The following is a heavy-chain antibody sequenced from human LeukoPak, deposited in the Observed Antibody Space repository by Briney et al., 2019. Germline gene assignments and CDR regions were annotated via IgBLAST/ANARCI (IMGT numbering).Heavy chain of an antibody. CDR3: ARGGSYGGYHSY. J-gene: IGHJ4*02. Sequence: GGSLRLSCAASGFTFSSYAMSWVRQAPGKGLEWVSAISGSGGSTYYADSVKGRFTISRDNAKNSLYLQMNSLRAEDTALYYCARGGSYGGYHSYWGQGTLVTVAS. V-gene: IGHV3-23*01. CDR1: GFTFSSYA. D-gene: IGHD4-23*01. CDR2: ISGSGGST.